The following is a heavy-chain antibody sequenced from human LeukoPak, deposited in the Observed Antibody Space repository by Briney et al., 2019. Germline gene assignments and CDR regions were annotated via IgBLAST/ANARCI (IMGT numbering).Heavy chain of an antibody. Sequence: SETLSLTCAVYGGSFSGYYWSWIRQPPGKGLEWIGEINHSGSTNYNPSLKSRVTISVDTSKNQFSLKLSSVAAADTAVYYCARGRAADRWGQGTLVTVSS. CDR1: GGSFSGYY. D-gene: IGHD6-13*01. CDR3: ARGRAADR. J-gene: IGHJ4*02. CDR2: INHSGST. V-gene: IGHV4-34*01.